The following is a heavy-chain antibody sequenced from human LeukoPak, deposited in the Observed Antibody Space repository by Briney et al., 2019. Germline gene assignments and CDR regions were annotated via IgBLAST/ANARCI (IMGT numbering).Heavy chain of an antibody. CDR2: INPRGGST. D-gene: IGHD4-17*01. CDR1: GYTFTNYY. CDR3: AREGRTTVTTNYYYYMDV. V-gene: IGHV1-46*01. Sequence: ASVKVSCKASGYTFTNYYIHWVRQAPGQGLEWMGIINPRGGSTSDAQKFQGRVTMTRDMSTSTVYMELSSLRSEDTAVYYCAREGRTTVTTNYYYYMDVWGKGTAVTVSS. J-gene: IGHJ6*03.